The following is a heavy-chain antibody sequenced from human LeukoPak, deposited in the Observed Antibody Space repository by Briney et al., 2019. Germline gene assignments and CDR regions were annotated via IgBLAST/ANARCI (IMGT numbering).Heavy chain of an antibody. D-gene: IGHD5-12*01. CDR3: AGLDSGYDISTSKIDY. V-gene: IGHV3-21*01. Sequence: PGGSLRLSCAASGFTFSSYSMNWVRQAPGKGLEWVSSISSSSSYIYYADSVKGRFTISRDNAKNSLYLQMNSLRAEDTAVYYCAGLDSGYDISTSKIDYWGQGTLVTVSS. J-gene: IGHJ4*02. CDR1: GFTFSSYS. CDR2: ISSSSSYI.